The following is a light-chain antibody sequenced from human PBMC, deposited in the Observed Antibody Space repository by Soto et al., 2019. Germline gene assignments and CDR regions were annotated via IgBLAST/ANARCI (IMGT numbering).Light chain of an antibody. J-gene: IGKJ5*01. CDR2: DAS. CDR1: QSISSW. Sequence: DIQMTQSPSTLSASVGDRVTITCRACQSISSWLAWYQQKPGKAPKLLIYDASSLESGVPSRFSGSGSGTEFTLTISSLQPDDFATYYCQQYNSYSITFGQGTRLEIK. CDR3: QQYNSYSIT. V-gene: IGKV1-5*01.